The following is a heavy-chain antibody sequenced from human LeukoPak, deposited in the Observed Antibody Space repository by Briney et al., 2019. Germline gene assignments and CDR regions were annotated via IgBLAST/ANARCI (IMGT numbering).Heavy chain of an antibody. V-gene: IGHV4-34*01. J-gene: IGHJ4*02. D-gene: IGHD3-10*01. CDR2: IHNSGTT. CDR1: GGPFSGYF. CDR3: ARRYYYNLGSFPFDF. Sequence: SETLSLTFAVSGGPFSGYFWSWIRQSSGKGLEWIGEIHNSGTTNYNPSLNSRVTISEDTSKNQFYLNLSSVTAADTAVYYCARRYYYNLGSFPFDFWGRGTLVTVSS.